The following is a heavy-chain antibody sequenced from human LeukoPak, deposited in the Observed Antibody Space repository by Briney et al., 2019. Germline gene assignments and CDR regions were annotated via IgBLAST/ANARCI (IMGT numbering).Heavy chain of an antibody. V-gene: IGHV3-20*04. D-gene: IGHD2-15*01. CDR3: ARVLAAATDFDY. CDR2: INWNGGST. J-gene: IGHJ4*02. Sequence: GGSLRLSCAASGFTFDDYGMSWVRHAPGKGLEWVSGINWNGGSTGYADSVKGRFTISRDNAKNSLYLQMNSLRAEDTALYYCARVLAAATDFDYWGQGTLVTVSS. CDR1: GFTFDDYG.